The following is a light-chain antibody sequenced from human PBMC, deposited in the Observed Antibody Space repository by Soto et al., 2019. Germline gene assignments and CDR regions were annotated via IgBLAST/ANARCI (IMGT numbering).Light chain of an antibody. J-gene: IGKJ1*01. V-gene: IGKV3-20*01. CDR1: QSVSSSY. CDR3: QQYGSSPT. CDR2: GAS. Sequence: EIVLTQSPGTLSWSTGERATLSCRASQSVSSSYLAWYQQKPGQAPRLLIYGASSRATGIPDRFSGSGSGTDFTLTISRLEPEDFAVYYCQQYGSSPTFGQGTKVEIK.